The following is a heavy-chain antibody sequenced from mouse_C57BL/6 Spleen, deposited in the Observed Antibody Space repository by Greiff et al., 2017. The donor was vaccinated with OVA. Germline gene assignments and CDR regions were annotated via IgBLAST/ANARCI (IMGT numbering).Heavy chain of an antibody. Sequence: QVQLQQSGPELVKPGASVKISCKASGYTFTDYYINWVKQRPGQGLEWIGWIFPGSGSTYYNEKFKGKATLTVDKSSSTAYMLLSSLTSEDSAVYFCERPGYYGSVAWLAYWGQGTLVTVSA. CDR2: IFPGSGST. V-gene: IGHV1-75*01. CDR3: ERPGYYGSVAWLAY. J-gene: IGHJ3*01. CDR1: GYTFTDYY. D-gene: IGHD1-1*01.